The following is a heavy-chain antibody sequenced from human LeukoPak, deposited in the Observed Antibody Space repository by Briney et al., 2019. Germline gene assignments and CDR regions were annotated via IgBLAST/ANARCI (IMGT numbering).Heavy chain of an antibody. CDR1: GYTFTGYY. D-gene: IGHD4-23*01. CDR2: INPNSGGT. CDR3: ARAGGNRVGDAFDI. J-gene: IGHJ3*02. V-gene: IGHV1-2*06. Sequence: ASVKVSCKASGYTFTGYYMHWVRQAPGQGLEWVGRINPNSGGTNYAQKFQGRVTMTRDTSISTAYMELSRLRSDDTAVYYCARAGGNRVGDAFDIWGQGTMVTVSS.